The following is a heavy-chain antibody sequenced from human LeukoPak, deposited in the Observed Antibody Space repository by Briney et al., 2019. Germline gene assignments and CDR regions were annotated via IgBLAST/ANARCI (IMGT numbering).Heavy chain of an antibody. V-gene: IGHV3-23*01. CDR2: ISGSGGST. D-gene: IGHD6-19*01. Sequence: GGSLGLSCAASGFTFSSYAMSWVRKAPGKGLEWAPAISGSGGSTYYADSVKDRFTISRDNSKNTLYLQMNSLRAEDTAVYYCAKESSRLVLRHAFDIWGQGTMVTVSS. CDR1: GFTFSSYA. CDR3: AKESSRLVLRHAFDI. J-gene: IGHJ3*02.